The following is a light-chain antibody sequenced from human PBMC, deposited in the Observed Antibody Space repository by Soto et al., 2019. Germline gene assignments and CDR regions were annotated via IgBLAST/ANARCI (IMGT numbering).Light chain of an antibody. CDR1: QRISTN. CDR2: SSS. J-gene: IGKJ1*01. CDR3: QQYNNLPPT. V-gene: IGKV3-15*01. Sequence: DIEMTQSPPILSVSPGEGATLPCRASQRISTNLAWYQHIPGQAPRLLIVSSSRRPTDVPARFSGSGSGTDFTLTISSLQSEDSAFYYCQQYNNLPPTFGQGTKVDI.